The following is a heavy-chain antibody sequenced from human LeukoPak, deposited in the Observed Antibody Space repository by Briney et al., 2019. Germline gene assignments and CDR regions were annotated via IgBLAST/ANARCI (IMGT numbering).Heavy chain of an antibody. V-gene: IGHV3-48*03. CDR1: GFTFSSYE. CDR2: ISSSGSTI. Sequence: PGGSLRLSCAASGFTFSSYEMNWVRQAPGEGLEWVSYISSSGSTIFYADSVKGRFTISRDNAKNSLYLQMNSLRAEDTAVYYCARDRFEYSSSSADYWGQGTLVTVSS. CDR3: ARDRFEYSSSSADY. J-gene: IGHJ4*02. D-gene: IGHD6-6*01.